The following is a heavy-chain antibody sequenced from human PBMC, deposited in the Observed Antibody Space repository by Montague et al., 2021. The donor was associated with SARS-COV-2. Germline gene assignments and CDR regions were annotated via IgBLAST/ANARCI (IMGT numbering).Heavy chain of an antibody. D-gene: IGHD3-10*01. CDR2: VYYSGST. CDR3: AGLGFVVLWLNLGWFDP. V-gene: IGHV4-39*01. J-gene: IGHJ5*02. Sequence: SETLSLTCSVSGDSIRSCGYYWGWLRPRPGQGLDWIGSVYYSGSTNSNPSLKSRVTMPVGTSKNSFSLVLRSVAAAATAVYSCAGLGFVVLWLNLGWFDPWGQGTLVTVSS. CDR1: GDSIRSCGYY.